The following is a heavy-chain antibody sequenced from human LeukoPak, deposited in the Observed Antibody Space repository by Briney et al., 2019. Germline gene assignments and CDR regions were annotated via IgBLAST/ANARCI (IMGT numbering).Heavy chain of an antibody. CDR2: IWYDGSNK. Sequence: GGSLRLSCAASGFTFSSYGMHWVRLAPGKGLEWVAVIWYDGSNKYYADSVKGRFTISRDNSKNTLYLQMNSLRAEDTAVYYCARSLLWFGELLEGPGDYWGQGTLVTVSS. CDR1: GFTFSSYG. J-gene: IGHJ4*02. D-gene: IGHD3-10*01. V-gene: IGHV3-33*01. CDR3: ARSLLWFGELLEGPGDY.